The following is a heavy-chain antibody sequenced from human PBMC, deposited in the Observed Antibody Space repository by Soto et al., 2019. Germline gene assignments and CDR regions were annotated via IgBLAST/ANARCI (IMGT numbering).Heavy chain of an antibody. CDR3: GNRCWSRSYGLDNYCGMDV. D-gene: IGHD3-3*01. CDR1: GFTFSNYA. J-gene: IGHJ6*02. CDR2: ISGSGGST. Sequence: GGSLRLSCAASGFTFSNYAMTWVRQAPGKGLEWVSAISGSGGSTFYADSVKGRFTISRDNSKNTLYLQMNGPRAEATADYYCGNRCWSRSYGLDNYCGMDVWGQGTTVTGSS. V-gene: IGHV3-23*01.